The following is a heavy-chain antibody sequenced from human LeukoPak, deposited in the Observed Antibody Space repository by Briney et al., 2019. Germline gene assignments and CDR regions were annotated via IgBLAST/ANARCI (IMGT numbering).Heavy chain of an antibody. CDR1: GYTFTGYY. Sequence: ASVKVSCKASGYTFTGYYMHWVRQAPGQGLEWMGWINPNSGGTNYAQKFQGRVTMTRDTSISTAYMELSRLRSDDTAVYYCARESHIAVSGALSHWGQGTLVTVSS. V-gene: IGHV1-2*02. J-gene: IGHJ4*02. CDR3: ARESHIAVSGALSH. D-gene: IGHD6-19*01. CDR2: INPNSGGT.